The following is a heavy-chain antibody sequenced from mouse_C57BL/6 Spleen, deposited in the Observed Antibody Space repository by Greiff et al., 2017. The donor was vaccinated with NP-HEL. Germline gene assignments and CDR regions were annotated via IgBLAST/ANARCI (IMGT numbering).Heavy chain of an antibody. CDR1: GFTFSDYG. Sequence: EVKLVESGGGLVKPGGSLKLSCAASGFTFSDYGMHWVRQAPEKGLEWVAYISSGSSTIYYADPVKGRFTISRDNAKNTLFLQMTSLRSEDTAMYYCANPYGSSYFDVWGTGTTVTVSS. CDR2: ISSGSSTI. V-gene: IGHV5-17*01. CDR3: ANPYGSSYFDV. J-gene: IGHJ1*03. D-gene: IGHD1-1*01.